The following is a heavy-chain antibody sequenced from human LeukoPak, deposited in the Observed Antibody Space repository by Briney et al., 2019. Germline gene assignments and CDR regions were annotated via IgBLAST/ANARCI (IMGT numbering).Heavy chain of an antibody. J-gene: IGHJ4*02. CDR1: GGSISSYY. CDR3: ARHGGFASPLGY. V-gene: IGHV4-59*08. D-gene: IGHD3-16*01. Sequence: SETLSLTCTVSGGSISSYYWSWIRQPPGKGLEWIGYISYSGSTSYNPSLKSRVTISVDTSKNQFSLKLTSVTAADTAVYYCARHGGFASPLGYWGQGTLVTVSS. CDR2: ISYSGST.